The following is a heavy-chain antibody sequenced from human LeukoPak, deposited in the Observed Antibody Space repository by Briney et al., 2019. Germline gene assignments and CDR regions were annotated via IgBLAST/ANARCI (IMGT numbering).Heavy chain of an antibody. J-gene: IGHJ4*02. CDR2: SSYDGTDK. CDR1: GFSFRNYA. V-gene: IGHV3-30*18. Sequence: GGSLRLSCAASGFSFRNYAMSWVRQAPGKGLEWLAFSSYDGTDKYYADSVKGRFTISRDNSKNTLYLQMNSLRAEDTAVYYCAKDEPGSYSPSDYWGQGTLVTVSS. CDR3: AKDEPGSYSPSDY. D-gene: IGHD3-10*01.